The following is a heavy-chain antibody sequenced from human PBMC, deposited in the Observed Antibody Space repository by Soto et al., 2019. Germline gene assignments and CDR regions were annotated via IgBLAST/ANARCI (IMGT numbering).Heavy chain of an antibody. CDR3: ARVGRDGYNYIFDY. D-gene: IGHD5-12*01. V-gene: IGHV4-31*03. J-gene: IGHJ4*02. CDR1: GGSISSGGYY. CDR2: IYYSGST. Sequence: TLSLTCTVSGGSISSGGYYWSWIRQHPGKGLEWIGYIYYSGSTYYNPSLKSRVTISVDTSKNQFSLKLSSVTAADTAVYYCARVGRDGYNYIFDYWGQGTLVTVS.